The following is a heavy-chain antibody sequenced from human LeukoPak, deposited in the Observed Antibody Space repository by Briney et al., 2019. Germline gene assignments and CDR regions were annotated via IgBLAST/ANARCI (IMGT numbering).Heavy chain of an antibody. J-gene: IGHJ3*02. V-gene: IGHV4-39*01. CDR3: ARAGINDAFDI. CDR1: GGSISSSSYY. Sequence: SETLSLTCTVSGGSISSSSYYWGWIHQPPGKGLEWIGSIYYSGSTYYNPSLKSRVTISVDTSKNQFSLKLSSVTAADTAVYYCARAGINDAFDIWGQGTMVAVSS. D-gene: IGHD3-16*01. CDR2: IYYSGST.